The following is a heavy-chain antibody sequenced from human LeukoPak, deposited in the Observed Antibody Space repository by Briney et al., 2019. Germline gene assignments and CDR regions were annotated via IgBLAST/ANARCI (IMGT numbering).Heavy chain of an antibody. Sequence: SETLSLTCAVYGGSFSGYYWSWIRQPPGKGLEWIGEINHSGSTNYNPSLKSRVTISVDTSKNRFSLKLSSVTAADTAVYYCARVSLVRGAPDYYFDYWGQGTLVTVSS. J-gene: IGHJ4*02. CDR3: ARVSLVRGAPDYYFDY. CDR2: INHSGST. D-gene: IGHD3-10*01. CDR1: GGSFSGYY. V-gene: IGHV4-34*01.